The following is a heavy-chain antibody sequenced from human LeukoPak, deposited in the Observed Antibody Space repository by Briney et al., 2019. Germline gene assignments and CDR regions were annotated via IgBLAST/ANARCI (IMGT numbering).Heavy chain of an antibody. J-gene: IGHJ6*03. D-gene: IGHD6-6*01. V-gene: IGHV4-39*01. Sequence: SETLSLTCTVSGGAISSSSYYWGWIRQPPGKGLEWIGSISYSGSTHYNPSLKSRVTISVDTSKNQFSLKLSSVTAADTAVYYCARHRIGIEYSSSPGYYMDVWGKGTTVTVSS. CDR1: GGAISSSSYY. CDR3: ARHRIGIEYSSSPGYYMDV. CDR2: ISYSGST.